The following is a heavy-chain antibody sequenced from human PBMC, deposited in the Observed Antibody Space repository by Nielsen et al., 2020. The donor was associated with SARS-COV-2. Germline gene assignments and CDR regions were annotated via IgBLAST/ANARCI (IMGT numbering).Heavy chain of an antibody. Sequence: GESLKISCAASGFTFSSYGMHWVRQAPGKGLEWVTVIWYDGSNKYYADSVKGRFTISRDNSKNTLYLQMNSLRAEDTAVYYCATDSGSYYVVDYWGQGTLVTVSS. CDR2: IWYDGSNK. CDR1: GFTFSSYG. D-gene: IGHD1-26*01. J-gene: IGHJ4*02. CDR3: ATDSGSYYVVDY. V-gene: IGHV3-33*01.